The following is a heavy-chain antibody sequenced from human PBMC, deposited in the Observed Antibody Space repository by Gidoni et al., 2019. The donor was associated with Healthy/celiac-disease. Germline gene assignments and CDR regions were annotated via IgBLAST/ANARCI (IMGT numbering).Heavy chain of an antibody. CDR1: GFTFSSYA. CDR3: AKTPWQQLVFLLDY. J-gene: IGHJ4*02. CDR2: MSGSGGST. D-gene: IGHD6-13*01. V-gene: IGHV3-23*01. Sequence: EVQLLESGGGLVQPGGSLRLSCAASGFTFSSYAMSCVRQAPGKGLEWVSAMSGSGGSTYYADSVKGRFTISRDNSKNTLYLQMNSLRAEDTAVYYCAKTPWQQLVFLLDYWGQGTLVTVSS.